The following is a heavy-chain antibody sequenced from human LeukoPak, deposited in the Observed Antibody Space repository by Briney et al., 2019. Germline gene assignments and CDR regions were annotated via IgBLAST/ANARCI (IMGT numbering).Heavy chain of an antibody. J-gene: IGHJ3*02. D-gene: IGHD1-1*01. Sequence: SETLSLTCTVSGGSISSGDYYWSWIRQPPGKGLEWIGYIYYSGSTYYNPSLKSRVTISVDTSKNQFSLKLSSVTAADTAVYYCARDSTYNNAFDIWGQGTMVTVSS. CDR3: ARDSTYNNAFDI. CDR2: IYYSGST. V-gene: IGHV4-30-4*08. CDR1: GGSISSGDYY.